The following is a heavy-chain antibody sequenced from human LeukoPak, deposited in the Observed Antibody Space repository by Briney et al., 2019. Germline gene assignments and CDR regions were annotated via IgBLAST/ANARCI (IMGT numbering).Heavy chain of an antibody. J-gene: IGHJ6*03. V-gene: IGHV3-21*01. CDR3: ARDTYDFWSGSHMDV. CDR2: ISSSSSYI. CDR1: GFTFSSYS. D-gene: IGHD3-3*01. Sequence: GGSLRLSCAASGFTFSSYSMNWVRQAPGKGLEWVSSISSSSSYIYYADLVKGRFTISRDNAKNSLYLQMNSLRAEDTAVYYCARDTYDFWSGSHMDVWGKGTTVTVSS.